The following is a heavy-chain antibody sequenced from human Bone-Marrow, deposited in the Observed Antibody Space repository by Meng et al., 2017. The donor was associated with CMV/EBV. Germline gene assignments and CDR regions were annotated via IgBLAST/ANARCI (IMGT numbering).Heavy chain of an antibody. CDR2: IITISGSA. CDR1: GDTFRTYT. D-gene: IGHD3-22*01. J-gene: IGHJ6*02. Sequence: SVKVSCKASGDTFRTYTINWVRQAPGQGLEWMGGIITISGSANYAQKFQGRVTITSDESTSTAYMELSSLRSEDTAEYYCAADRRGYPFYNYYYNDLHVWGQGTTVTVSS. V-gene: IGHV1-69*13. CDR3: AADRRGYPFYNYYYNDLHV.